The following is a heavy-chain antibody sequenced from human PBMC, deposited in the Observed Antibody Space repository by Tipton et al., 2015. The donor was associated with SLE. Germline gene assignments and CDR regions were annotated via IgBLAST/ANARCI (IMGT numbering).Heavy chain of an antibody. V-gene: IGHV3-30-3*01. J-gene: IGHJ4*02. CDR1: GFTFSSYA. CDR2: ISYDGSNK. D-gene: IGHD3-3*01. CDR3: ARDPSDFWSGYFFDY. Sequence: SLRLSCAASGFTFSSYAMHWVRQAPGKGLEWVAVISYDGSNKYYAGSVKGRFTISRDNSKNTLYLQMNSLRAEDTAVYYCARDPSDFWSGYFFDYWGQGTLVTVSS.